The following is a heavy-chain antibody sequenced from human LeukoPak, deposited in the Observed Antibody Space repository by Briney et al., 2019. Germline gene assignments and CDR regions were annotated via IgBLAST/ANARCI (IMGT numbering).Heavy chain of an antibody. V-gene: IGHV4-30-4*01. J-gene: IGHJ4*02. CDR2: IYYSGST. Sequence: SETLSLTCTVSGGSISSGDYYWSWTRQPPGKGLEWIGYIYYSGSTYYNPSLKSRVTISVDTPKNQFSLKLSSVTAADTAVYYCARDIDRGSPEFDYWGQGTLVTVSS. D-gene: IGHD1-26*01. CDR1: GGSISSGDYY. CDR3: ARDIDRGSPEFDY.